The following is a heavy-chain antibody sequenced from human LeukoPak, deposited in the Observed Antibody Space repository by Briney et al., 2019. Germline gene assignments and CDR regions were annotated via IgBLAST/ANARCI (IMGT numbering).Heavy chain of an antibody. V-gene: IGHV4-59*12. Sequence: SETLSLTCTVSGGSISSYYWSWIRQPPGKGLEWIGYISYSGSTNYNPSLKSRVTISLDTSKNQFSLKLSSVTAADTAVYYCARGGYYDSSSYSYFDYWGQGTLVTVSS. CDR1: GGSISSYY. CDR2: ISYSGST. CDR3: ARGGYYDSSSYSYFDY. J-gene: IGHJ4*02. D-gene: IGHD3-22*01.